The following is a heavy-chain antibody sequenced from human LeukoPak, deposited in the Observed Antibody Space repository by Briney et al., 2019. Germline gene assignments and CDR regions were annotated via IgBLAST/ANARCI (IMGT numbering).Heavy chain of an antibody. V-gene: IGHV4-31*03. CDR3: ARVMGRGAYNWFDP. CDR1: GGSISSDGYY. CDR2: IYYRGST. J-gene: IGHJ5*02. Sequence: PSETLSLTCTVSGGSISSDGYYWTWIRQHPGKDLEWIGNIYYRGSTYYNLSLKSRVTISVDTYKNLFSLKLTSVTAADTAMYFCARVMGRGAYNWFDPWGQGTLVTVPS. D-gene: IGHD3-10*01.